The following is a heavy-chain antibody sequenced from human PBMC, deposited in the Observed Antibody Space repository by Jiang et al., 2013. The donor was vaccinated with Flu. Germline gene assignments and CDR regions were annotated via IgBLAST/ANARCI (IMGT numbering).Heavy chain of an antibody. J-gene: IGHJ4*02. D-gene: IGHD1-26*01. V-gene: IGHV4-4*02. CDR3: ARKLPLVGATTPFDY. CDR1: GGSISSSNW. CDR2: SIIWEH. Sequence: GTLSLTCAVSGGSISSSNWWSWVRQPPGRGWSGLGKSIIWEHQLQPSLKSRVTISVDKSKNQFSLKLSSVTAADTAVYYCARKLPLVGATTPFDYWGQGTLVTVSS.